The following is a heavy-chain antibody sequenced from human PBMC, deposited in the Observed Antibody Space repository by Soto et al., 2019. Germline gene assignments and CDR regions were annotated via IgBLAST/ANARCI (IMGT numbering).Heavy chain of an antibody. D-gene: IGHD5-18*01. V-gene: IGHV3-30-3*01. Sequence: GGSLRLSCAASGFTVSSYAMHWVRQAPGKGLEWVAVISYDGSNKYYADSVKGRFTISRDNSKNTLYLQMNSLRAEDTAVYYCARDRLNTAMVTRIDYWGQGTLVTVSS. CDR1: GFTVSSYA. CDR2: ISYDGSNK. J-gene: IGHJ4*02. CDR3: ARDRLNTAMVTRIDY.